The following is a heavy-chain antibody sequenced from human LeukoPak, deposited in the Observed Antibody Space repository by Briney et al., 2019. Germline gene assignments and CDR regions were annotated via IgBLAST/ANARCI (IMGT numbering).Heavy chain of an antibody. J-gene: IGHJ5*02. V-gene: IGHV4-34*01. CDR1: GGSFSGYY. CDR2: INHSGST. CDR3: ARKGRRGPRGWFDP. D-gene: IGHD1-1*01. Sequence: SGTLSLTCAVYGGSFSGYYWSWIRQTPGKGLEWIGEINHSGSTNYNPSLKSRVTLSVDTSKNQFSLKLSSVTAADTAVYYCARKGRRGPRGWFDPWGQGTLVTVSS.